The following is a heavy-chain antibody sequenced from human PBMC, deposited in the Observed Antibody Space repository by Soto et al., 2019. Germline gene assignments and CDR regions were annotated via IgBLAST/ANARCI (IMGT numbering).Heavy chain of an antibody. V-gene: IGHV1-69*01. J-gene: IGHJ6*02. CDR2: IIPILGTA. D-gene: IGHD1-1*01. Sequence: QVQLVQSGAEVKKPGSSVKVSCKASGGTFSSYAISWVRQAPGQGLEWLGGIIPILGTANDAQTFLGRVTITADESTITAYMEVSSLRSEDTAVYYCASFERQNPIDYGMDVWGQGATVTVSS. CDR1: GGTFSSYA. CDR3: ASFERQNPIDYGMDV.